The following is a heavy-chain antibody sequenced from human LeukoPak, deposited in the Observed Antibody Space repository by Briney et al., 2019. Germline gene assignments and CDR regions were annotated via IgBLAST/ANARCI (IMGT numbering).Heavy chain of an antibody. Sequence: SETLSLTCTVSGGSIRNYYWSWIRQPPGKGLEWIGYIHYSGRTIHNPSLKSRLTISVDTSKNQFSLRLSSVTAADTAVYYCARSGSAYDFPFGYWGQGTLVTVSS. CDR1: GGSIRNYY. D-gene: IGHD5-12*01. J-gene: IGHJ4*02. CDR3: ARSGSAYDFPFGY. CDR2: IHYSGRT. V-gene: IGHV4-59*01.